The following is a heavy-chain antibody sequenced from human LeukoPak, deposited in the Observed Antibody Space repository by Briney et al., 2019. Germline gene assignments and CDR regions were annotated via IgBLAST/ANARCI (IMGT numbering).Heavy chain of an antibody. CDR1: GDSISSSSYY. V-gene: IGHV4-39*07. Sequence: SETLSLTCNVSGDSISSSSYYWSWIRVPPGKGLEWIGSIYYTGSTYYNPSLKSRVTISIDTSNNQFSLRLSSMAAADTGVFYCARDGLRGNAFDVWGQGTMVTVSS. CDR3: ARDGLRGNAFDV. J-gene: IGHJ3*01. D-gene: IGHD3-16*01. CDR2: IYYTGST.